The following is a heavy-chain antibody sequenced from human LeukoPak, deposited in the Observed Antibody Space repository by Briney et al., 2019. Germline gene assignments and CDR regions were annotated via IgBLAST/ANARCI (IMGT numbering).Heavy chain of an antibody. D-gene: IGHD4-23*01. Sequence: PSETLSLTCTVSGGYIITSGHYWGWIRQPPGKGLEWIRSVYYTGVTSTNPFFRSRMSISVDTSKNQFSLNLTSVTAADAAVYYCAGERSSSGGHNWFDPWGQGTLVTVSS. CDR1: GGYIITSGHY. V-gene: IGHV4-39*07. CDR2: VYYTGVT. CDR3: AGERSSSGGHNWFDP. J-gene: IGHJ5*02.